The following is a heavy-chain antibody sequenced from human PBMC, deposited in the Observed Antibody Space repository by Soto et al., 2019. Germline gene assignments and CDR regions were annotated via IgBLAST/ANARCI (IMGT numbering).Heavy chain of an antibody. CDR3: ARQSRPLQRSSFDF. V-gene: IGHV4-39*01. Sequence: QVQLQEAGPGLVQPSETLSVTCTVSGASINSSSYYWAWIRQSPGRGLEWIGTIDYSGDNYYDPSLRGQVAISAARSKHQLSRKVTSVTVADTAVYFCARQSRPLQRSSFDFWGQGTLVIVSS. CDR2: IDYSGDN. J-gene: IGHJ4*02. D-gene: IGHD1-26*01. CDR1: GASINSSSYY.